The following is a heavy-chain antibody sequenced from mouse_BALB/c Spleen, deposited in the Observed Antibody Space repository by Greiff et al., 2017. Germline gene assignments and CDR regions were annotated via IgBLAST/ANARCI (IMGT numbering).Heavy chain of an antibody. J-gene: IGHJ4*01. CDR2: IWSGGST. V-gene: IGHV2-2*02. Sequence: QVPLQKSGPGLVQPSQSLSITCTVSGFSLTSYGVHWVRHSPGKGLEWLGVIWSGGSTDYNAAFISRLSISKDNSKSQVFFKMNSLQANDTAIYYCARNYYGNYAMDYWGQGTSVTVSS. D-gene: IGHD1-1*02. CDR1: GFSLTSYG. CDR3: ARNYYGNYAMDY.